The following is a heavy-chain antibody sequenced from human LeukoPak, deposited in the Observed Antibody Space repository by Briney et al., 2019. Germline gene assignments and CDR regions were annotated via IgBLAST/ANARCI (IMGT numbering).Heavy chain of an antibody. Sequence: SVKVSCKASGGTFSSYAISWVRQAPGQGLEWMGRIIPILGIANYAQKFQGRVTITADKSTSTAYMELGSLRSEDTAVYYCASALYYYDSSGYSLGYWGQGTLVTVSS. V-gene: IGHV1-69*04. CDR1: GGTFSSYA. J-gene: IGHJ4*02. CDR2: IIPILGIA. CDR3: ASALYYYDSSGYSLGY. D-gene: IGHD3-22*01.